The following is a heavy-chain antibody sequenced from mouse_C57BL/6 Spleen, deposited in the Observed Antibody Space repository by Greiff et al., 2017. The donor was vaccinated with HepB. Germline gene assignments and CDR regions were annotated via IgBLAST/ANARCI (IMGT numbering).Heavy chain of an antibody. CDR2: ISYDGSN. CDR3: AREKITTVVDYAMDY. V-gene: IGHV3-6*01. D-gene: IGHD1-1*01. Sequence: EVKLQESGPGLVKPSQSLSLTCSVTGYSITSGYYWNWIRQFPGNKLEWMGYISYDGSNNYNPSLKNRISITRDTSKNQFFLKLNSVTTEDTATYYCAREKITTVVDYAMDYWGQGTSVTVSS. J-gene: IGHJ4*01. CDR1: GYSITSGYY.